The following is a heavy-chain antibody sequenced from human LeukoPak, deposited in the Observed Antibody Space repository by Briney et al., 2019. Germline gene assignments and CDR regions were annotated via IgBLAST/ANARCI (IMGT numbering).Heavy chain of an antibody. CDR3: ARRPSLVYFDY. V-gene: IGHV4-39*01. CDR1: GGSISSSSYY. J-gene: IGHJ4*02. CDR2: IYYSGST. Sequence: SETLSLTCTVSGGSISSSSYYWGWIRQPPGKGLEWIGSIYYSGSTYYNPSLKSRVTISVDTSKNQFSLKLSSVTAADTAVYYCARRPSLVYFDYWGQGTLVTVSS.